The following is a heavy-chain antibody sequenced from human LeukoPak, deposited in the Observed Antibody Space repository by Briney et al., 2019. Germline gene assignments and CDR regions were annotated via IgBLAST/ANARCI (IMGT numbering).Heavy chain of an antibody. CDR2: IIPIFGTA. CDR1: GGTFSSYA. Sequence: SVNVSCKASGGTFSSYAISWVRQAPGQGLEWMGGIIPIFGTANYAQKFQGRVTITADESTSTAYMELSSLRSEDTAVYYCARSGRMVEWELLGVPYYFDYWGQGTLVTVSS. CDR3: ARSGRMVEWELLGVPYYFDY. V-gene: IGHV1-69*13. D-gene: IGHD1-26*01. J-gene: IGHJ4*02.